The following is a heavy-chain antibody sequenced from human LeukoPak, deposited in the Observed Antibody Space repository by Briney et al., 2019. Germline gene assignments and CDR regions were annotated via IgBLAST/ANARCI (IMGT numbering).Heavy chain of an antibody. V-gene: IGHV3-23*01. J-gene: IGHJ2*01. D-gene: IGHD2-2*01. Sequence: GGSVRLSCAAWGFTFSSYAMNWVRQAPGEGLEGVSAFSGSGGTRYCADSVRGRFTISRDNSQNTLYLQMKSLRAEDTAVYYCAKRYCSTINCHLFDLWARGTLVTVSS. CDR3: AKRYCSTINCHLFDL. CDR1: GFTFSSYA. CDR2: FSGSGGTR.